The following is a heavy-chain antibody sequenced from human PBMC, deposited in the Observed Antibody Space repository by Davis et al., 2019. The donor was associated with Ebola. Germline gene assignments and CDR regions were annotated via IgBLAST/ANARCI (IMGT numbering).Heavy chain of an antibody. Sequence: SETLSLTCTVSGGSISGFYWSWIRQPPGKKLEWIVYIHHSGTTNYNPSLKSRVTMSIDTSKNQLSLKLRSATAADTAIYYCARELYSDGWHGFDYWGPGALVTVSS. CDR3: ARELYSDGWHGFDY. CDR2: IHHSGTT. V-gene: IGHV4-59*01. J-gene: IGHJ4*02. CDR1: GGSISGFY. D-gene: IGHD5-12*01.